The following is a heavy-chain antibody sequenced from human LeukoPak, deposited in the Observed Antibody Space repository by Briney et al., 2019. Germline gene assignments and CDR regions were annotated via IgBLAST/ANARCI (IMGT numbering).Heavy chain of an antibody. V-gene: IGHV4-4*07. CDR2: IYTSGST. CDR3: ARHWAYCSGGSCYSGAFDI. Sequence: SETLSLTCTVSGGSISSYYWSWIRQPAGKGLEWIGRIYTSGSTNYNPSLKSRVTMSVDTSKNQFSLKLSSVTAADTAVYYCARHWAYCSGGSCYSGAFDIWGQGAMVTVSS. J-gene: IGHJ3*02. D-gene: IGHD2-15*01. CDR1: GGSISSYY.